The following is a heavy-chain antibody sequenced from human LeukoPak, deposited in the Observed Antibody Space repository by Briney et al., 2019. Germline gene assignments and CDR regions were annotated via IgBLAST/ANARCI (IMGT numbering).Heavy chain of an antibody. V-gene: IGHV3-21*01. CDR3: ARAPYDSTGYETPLAFDI. J-gene: IGHJ3*02. CDR2: ISSSSSYI. D-gene: IGHD3-22*01. Sequence: PGGSLRLSCAASGCTFSTYTMNWVSQAPGKGLEWVSTISSSSSYIYYGDSVSGRFTISRDNAKNSLYLHINSLRDEDTAVYYCARAPYDSTGYETPLAFDIWGQGTMVTVSS. CDR1: GCTFSTYT.